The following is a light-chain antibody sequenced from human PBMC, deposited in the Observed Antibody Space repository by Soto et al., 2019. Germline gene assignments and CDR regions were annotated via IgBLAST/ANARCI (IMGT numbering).Light chain of an antibody. J-gene: IGKJ5*01. CDR1: QSISSY. CDR3: QKYNSAPYT. CDR2: KAS. V-gene: IGKV1-39*01. Sequence: DIQITQTTSSLSASVGDRVTITCRASQSISSYLNWYQQKPGKAPKLLIYKASTLKSGVPSRFSGSGSGTEFTLTISSLQPEDVATYYCQKYNSAPYTFGQRTRLAIK.